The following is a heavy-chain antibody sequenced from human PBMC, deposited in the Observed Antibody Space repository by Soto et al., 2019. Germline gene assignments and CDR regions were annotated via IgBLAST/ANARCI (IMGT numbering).Heavy chain of an antibody. J-gene: IGHJ4*02. CDR3: ARIRYYGSGIYDY. CDR2: IFSNDEK. D-gene: IGHD3-10*01. CDR1: GFSLSNAGMG. Sequence: QVTLKESGPVLVKPTETLTLTCTVSGFSLSNAGMGVSWIRQPPGKALEWLAHIFSNDEKSYRTSLKSRLTISKDTSKSQVVPTMTNMDPVDTPTFYCARIRYYGSGIYDYWGQGTLVTVSS. V-gene: IGHV2-26*01.